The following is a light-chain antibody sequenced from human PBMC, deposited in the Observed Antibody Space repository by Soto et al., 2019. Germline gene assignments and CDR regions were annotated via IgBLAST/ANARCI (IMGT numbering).Light chain of an antibody. Sequence: QSALTQHRSVSGGPGSQDTLTCTGTSCEYGAYNYASWYQQHPGKAAKLMMYDVRKQPSWAPDSFSCSKACNSAFLTISGLQPEDEADYYCCSYVGGYTYVVGTGTKSPS. CDR2: DVR. CDR1: SCEYGAYNY. J-gene: IGLJ1*01. CDR3: CSYVGGYTYV. V-gene: IGLV2-11*01.